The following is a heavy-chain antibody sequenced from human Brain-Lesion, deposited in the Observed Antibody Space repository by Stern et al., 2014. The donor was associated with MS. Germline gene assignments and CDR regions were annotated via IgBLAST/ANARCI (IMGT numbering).Heavy chain of an antibody. J-gene: IGHJ4*02. Sequence: EVHLVESGGGLVQPGGSLRLSCAASGFTFRFYWMNWVRQTPGQGLEWVAHIKQDGSEKFSLDSVKGRCTISRDNTWNALYLQMNSLRVEDTAVYYCARSDYDYVWGSNRYRTTRYFFDYWSQGTLVSVAS. CDR2: IKQDGSEK. CDR3: ARSDYDYVWGSNRYRTTRYFFDY. CDR1: GFTFRFYW. D-gene: IGHD3-16*02. V-gene: IGHV3-7*01.